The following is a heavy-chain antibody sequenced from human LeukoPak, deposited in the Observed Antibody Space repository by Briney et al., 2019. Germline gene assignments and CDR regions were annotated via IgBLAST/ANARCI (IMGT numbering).Heavy chain of an antibody. D-gene: IGHD6-19*01. J-gene: IGHJ4*02. CDR2: IYHSGST. Sequence: SQTLSLTCAVSGGSISSGGYSWSWIRQPPGQGLEWIGYIYHSGSTYYNPSLKSRVTISVDRSKNQFSLKLSSVTAADTAVYYCARYSSGWYEYYFDYWGQGTLVTVSS. CDR3: ARYSSGWYEYYFDY. CDR1: GGSISSGGYS. V-gene: IGHV4-30-2*01.